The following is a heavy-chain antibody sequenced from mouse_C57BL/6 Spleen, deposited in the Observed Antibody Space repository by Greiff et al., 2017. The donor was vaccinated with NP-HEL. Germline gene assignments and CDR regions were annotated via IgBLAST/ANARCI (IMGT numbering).Heavy chain of an antibody. V-gene: IGHV1-82*01. Sequence: QVQLQQSGPELVKPGASVKISCKASGYAFSSSWMNWVKQRPGKGLEWIGRIYPGDGDTNYNGKFKGKATLTADKSSSTAYMQLSSLTSEDSAVYFCARSGVYDGYSAWFAYWGQGTLVTVSA. CDR2: IYPGDGDT. CDR3: ARSGVYDGYSAWFAY. CDR1: GYAFSSSW. D-gene: IGHD2-3*01. J-gene: IGHJ3*01.